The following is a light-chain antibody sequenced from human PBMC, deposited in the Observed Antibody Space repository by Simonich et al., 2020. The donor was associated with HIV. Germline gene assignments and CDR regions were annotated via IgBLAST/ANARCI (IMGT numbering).Light chain of an antibody. CDR1: QSISSN. CDR3: QQYNNWPWT. CDR2: GAS. V-gene: IGKV3-15*01. Sequence: EIMMTQSPATLSVSPGERATLSCRASQSISSNLAWYQHKPGQAPRLLISGASTRATGIPARFSGSGSGTEFTLTISSMQSEDFAVYYCQQYNNWPWTFGQGTKVEIK. J-gene: IGKJ1*01.